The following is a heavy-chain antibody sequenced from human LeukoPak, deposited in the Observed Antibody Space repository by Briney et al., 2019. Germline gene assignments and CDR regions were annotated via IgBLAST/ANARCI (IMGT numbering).Heavy chain of an antibody. D-gene: IGHD5-12*01. CDR1: GFTFSSYA. J-gene: IGHJ6*02. CDR3: AKDRESGYAPYDMDV. CDR2: ISGSGGST. V-gene: IGHV3-23*01. Sequence: GGSLRLSCAASGFTFSSYAMTWVRQAPGKGLEWVSTISGSGGSTFYADSVMGRFTISRDNSKNTLSLHMNSLRAEDTAIYYCAKDRESGYAPYDMDVWGRGTTVTVSS.